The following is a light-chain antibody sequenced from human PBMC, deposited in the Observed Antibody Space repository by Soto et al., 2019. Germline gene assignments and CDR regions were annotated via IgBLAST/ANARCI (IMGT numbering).Light chain of an antibody. Sequence: DIMMTHSPDSLTASPVEGATTICNSSRSILYSSKNKNYLAWFQQKAGQPPSLLIHWASTRPTGVPDRFSGSGSGTDFTLTISSLQAEDVAVYYCQQYNNIFLSFGGGTKVEIK. CDR3: QQYNNIFLS. V-gene: IGKV4-1*01. CDR2: WAS. CDR1: RSILYSSKNKNY. J-gene: IGKJ4*01.